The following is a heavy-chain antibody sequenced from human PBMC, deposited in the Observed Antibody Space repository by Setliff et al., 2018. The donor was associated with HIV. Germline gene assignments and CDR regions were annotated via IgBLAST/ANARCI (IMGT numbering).Heavy chain of an antibody. Sequence: SETLSLTCAAYGGSLSGYYWSWIRQTPGKGLEWIGEVHYSGRTAYNPSLQSRVAISVDMYRNQFFLRLASVTAADTSVYYCARHRAQRGSGTYYDDWFDPWGQGTLVTVSS. D-gene: IGHD3-10*01. CDR2: VHYSGRT. V-gene: IGHV4-34*01. CDR3: ARHRAQRGSGTYYDDWFDP. CDR1: GGSLSGYY. J-gene: IGHJ5*02.